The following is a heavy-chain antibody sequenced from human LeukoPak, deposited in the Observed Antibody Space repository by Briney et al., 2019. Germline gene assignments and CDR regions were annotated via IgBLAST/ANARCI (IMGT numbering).Heavy chain of an antibody. Sequence: SETLSLACTVSGGSVSGGSYYWSWIRQPPGKGLEWIGYFYYTGSTNYNPSLKSRVTISVDTSKNQFSLRLSSVTAADTAVYYCASGQFLVSNDYWGQGILVTVSS. J-gene: IGHJ4*02. D-gene: IGHD5/OR15-5a*01. CDR2: FYYTGST. CDR1: GGSVSGGSYY. CDR3: ASGQFLVSNDY. V-gene: IGHV4-61*01.